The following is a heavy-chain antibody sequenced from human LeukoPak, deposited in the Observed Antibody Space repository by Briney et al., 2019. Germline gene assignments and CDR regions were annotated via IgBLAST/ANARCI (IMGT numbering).Heavy chain of an antibody. CDR3: ARMESWVLPTGPRGFDH. D-gene: IGHD4/OR15-4a*01. Sequence: PSETLSLTCTVSGGSVSSGDYYWSWIRQPPGKGLEWIGYIYYSGSSDYNPSLKSRVTMSVDTSKNQFSLKVSSVTAADTAVFYCARMESWVLPTGPRGFDHWGQGTLVTVSS. J-gene: IGHJ4*02. CDR2: IYYSGSS. CDR1: GGSVSSGDYY. V-gene: IGHV4-61*08.